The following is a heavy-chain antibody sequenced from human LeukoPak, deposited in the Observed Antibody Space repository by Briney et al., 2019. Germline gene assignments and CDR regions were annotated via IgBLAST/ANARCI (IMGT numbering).Heavy chain of an antibody. CDR1: GFTFSTYA. D-gene: IGHD4-17*01. V-gene: IGHV3-23*01. CDR3: AKYEGAVTTNWYFDV. J-gene: IGHJ2*01. CDR2: MSGKT. Sequence: PGGSLRLSCAASGFTFSTYAMSWVRQAPGKGLGWVSTMSGKTYYADSVQGRFTISRDNSKSTLYLQLNSLRAEDTAIYYCAKYEGAVTTNWYFDVWGRGTLVTASS.